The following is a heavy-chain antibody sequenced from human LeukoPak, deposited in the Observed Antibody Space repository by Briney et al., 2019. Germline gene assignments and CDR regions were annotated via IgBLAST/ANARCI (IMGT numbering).Heavy chain of an antibody. CDR3: TRQAYYNFDY. D-gene: IGHD3-10*01. Sequence: GGSLRLSCAASGFTFSDYYMSWIRQAPGKGLEWVSSISSSGSTISYADSVKGRFTISRDNAKNSLYLQMDSLRNEDTAVYYCTRQAYYNFDYWGQGTLVTVSS. CDR1: GFTFSDYY. V-gene: IGHV3-11*04. J-gene: IGHJ4*02. CDR2: ISSSGSTI.